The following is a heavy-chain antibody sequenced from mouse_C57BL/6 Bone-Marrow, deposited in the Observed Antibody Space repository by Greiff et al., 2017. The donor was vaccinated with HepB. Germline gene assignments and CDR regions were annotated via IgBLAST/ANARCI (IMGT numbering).Heavy chain of an antibody. V-gene: IGHV1-64*01. CDR3: ARWITTVVATRYYFDY. Sequence: QVQLQQSGAELVKPGASVKLSCKASGYTFTSYWMHWVKQRPGQGLEWIGMIHPNSGSTNYNEKFKSKATLTVDKSSSTAYMQLSSLTSEDSAVYYCARWITTVVATRYYFDYWGHGTTLTVSS. D-gene: IGHD1-1*01. CDR2: IHPNSGST. J-gene: IGHJ2*01. CDR1: GYTFTSYW.